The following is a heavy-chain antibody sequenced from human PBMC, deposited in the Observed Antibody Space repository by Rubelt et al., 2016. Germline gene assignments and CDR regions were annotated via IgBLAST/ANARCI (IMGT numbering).Heavy chain of an antibody. V-gene: IGHV3-23*01. J-gene: IGHJ4*02. CDR3: ARDLDYGGNSVDY. Sequence: GLEWISGVSGNGVSTYYADSVKARFTISRDKSKNTVYLQMNSLRAEDTAVYYCARDLDYGGNSVDYWGQGTLVTVSS. D-gene: IGHD4-23*01. CDR2: VSGNGVST.